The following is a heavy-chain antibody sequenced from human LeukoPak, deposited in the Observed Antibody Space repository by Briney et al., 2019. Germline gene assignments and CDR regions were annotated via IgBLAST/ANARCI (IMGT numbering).Heavy chain of an antibody. CDR3: AREGDPGSGYNYGNWLDP. J-gene: IGHJ5*02. D-gene: IGHD5-24*01. CDR1: GYTFTSYG. V-gene: IGHV1-18*01. CDR2: IIAYNGNT. Sequence: ASVKVSCKASGYTFTSYGISWVRQAPGQGLEWMGWIIAYNGNTNYAQKLQGRVTMTTDTSTSTAYMELRSLRSDDTAVYYCAREGDPGSGYNYGNWLDPWGQGTLVTVSS.